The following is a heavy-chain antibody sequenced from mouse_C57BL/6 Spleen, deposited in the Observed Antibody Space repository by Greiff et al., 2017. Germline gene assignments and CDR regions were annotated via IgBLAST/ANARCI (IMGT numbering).Heavy chain of an antibody. CDR3: ARSTTVPYFDV. CDR1: GYTFTSYW. D-gene: IGHD1-1*01. J-gene: IGHJ1*03. Sequence: VQLQQPGAELVRPGTSVKLSCKASGYTFTSYWMHWVKQRPGQGLEWIGVIDPSDSYTNYNQKFKGKATLTVDTSSSTAYMQLSSLTSEDSAVYYCARSTTVPYFDVWGTGTTGTVSS. CDR2: IDPSDSYT. V-gene: IGHV1-59*01.